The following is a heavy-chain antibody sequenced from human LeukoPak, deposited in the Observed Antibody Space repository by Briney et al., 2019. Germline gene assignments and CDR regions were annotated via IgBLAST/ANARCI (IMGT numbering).Heavy chain of an antibody. CDR2: ISYDGSNK. V-gene: IGHV3-30*18. D-gene: IGHD3-22*01. CDR3: AKVGPYYYDSSGSQIRNDAFDI. CDR1: GFTFSSYG. Sequence: GGSLRLSCAASGFTFSSYGMHWVRQAPGRGLEWVAVISYDGSNKYYADSVKGRFTISRDNSKNTLYLQMNSLRAEDTAVYYCAKVGPYYYDSSGSQIRNDAFDIWGQGTMVTVSS. J-gene: IGHJ3*02.